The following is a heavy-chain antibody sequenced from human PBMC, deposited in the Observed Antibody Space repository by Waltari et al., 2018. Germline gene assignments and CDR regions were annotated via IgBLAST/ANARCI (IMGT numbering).Heavy chain of an antibody. CDR2: INHSGST. CDR3: AREFRGYYYGSGSYLKLIGAFDI. CDR1: GGSFSGYY. D-gene: IGHD3-10*01. Sequence: QVQLQPWGAGLLKPSETLSLTCPVSGGSFSGYYWSWIRPPPGTGLEWIGEINHSGSTNYNPSRKSRVTISVDTSKNQFSLKLSSVTAADTAVYYCAREFRGYYYGSGSYLKLIGAFDIWGQGTMVTVSS. V-gene: IGHV4-34*01. J-gene: IGHJ3*02.